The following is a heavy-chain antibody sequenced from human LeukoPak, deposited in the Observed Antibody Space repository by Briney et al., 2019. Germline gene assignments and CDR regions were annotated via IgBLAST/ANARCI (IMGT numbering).Heavy chain of an antibody. CDR3: ARVPPARNDYSNYVDYYGMDV. Sequence: SVKVSCKASGGTFSSYAISWVRQAPGQGLEWMGRIIPIFGIANYAQKFQGRVTITADKSTSTAYTELSSLRSEDTAVYYCARVPPARNDYSNYVDYYGMDVWGQGTTVTVCS. V-gene: IGHV1-69*04. J-gene: IGHJ6*02. CDR1: GGTFSSYA. CDR2: IIPIFGIA. D-gene: IGHD4-11*01.